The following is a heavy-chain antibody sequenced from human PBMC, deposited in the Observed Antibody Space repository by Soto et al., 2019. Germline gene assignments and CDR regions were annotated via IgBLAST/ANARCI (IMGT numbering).Heavy chain of an antibody. CDR1: GGSISSGGYY. V-gene: IGHV4-39*01. CDR3: SRHRVVIVPAPINYYYYYGMDV. CDR2: IYYSGST. Sequence: ASETLSLTCTVSGGSISSGGYYWSWIRQHPGKGLEWIGYIYYSGSTYYNPSLKSRVIISIDTSKKHFSLKLTSVTAADKALYYCSRHRVVIVPAPINYYYYYGMDVWGQGTTVTVSS. D-gene: IGHD2-2*01. J-gene: IGHJ6*02.